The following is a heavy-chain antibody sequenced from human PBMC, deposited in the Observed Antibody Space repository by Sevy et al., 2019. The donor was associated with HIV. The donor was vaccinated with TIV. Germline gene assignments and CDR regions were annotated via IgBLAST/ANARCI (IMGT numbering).Heavy chain of an antibody. V-gene: IGHV3-30*18. J-gene: IGHJ6*02. CDR2: ISYDGSNK. Sequence: GRSLRLSCAASGFTFSSYGMHWVRQAPGKGLEWVAVISYDGSNKYYADSVKGRFTISRDNSKNTLYLQMNSLRAEDTAVYYCAKDLWAIVVVPAAIYVWGQGTTVTVSS. D-gene: IGHD2-2*01. CDR3: AKDLWAIVVVPAAIYV. CDR1: GFTFSSYG.